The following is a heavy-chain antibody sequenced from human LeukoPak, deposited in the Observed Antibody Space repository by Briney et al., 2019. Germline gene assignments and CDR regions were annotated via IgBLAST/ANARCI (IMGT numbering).Heavy chain of an antibody. J-gene: IGHJ4*02. D-gene: IGHD1-1*01. V-gene: IGHV3-33*01. CDR3: ARDHSGTQDY. CDR1: GFTFSNYG. Sequence: GGSLRLSCAASGFTFSNYGMHWVRQAPGKGLEWVAVIWDDGSNEYYADSVKGRFTIFRDNRRNTLYLQMNSLRAEDTAVFSCARDHSGTQDYWGQGTLVTVSS. CDR2: IWDDGSNE.